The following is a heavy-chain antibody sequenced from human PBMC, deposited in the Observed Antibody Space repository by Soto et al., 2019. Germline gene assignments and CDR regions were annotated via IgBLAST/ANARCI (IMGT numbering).Heavy chain of an antibody. Sequence: SQTLSLTCAISGDSIARNSAACNWIRQSPSRGLEWLGRTYYKSKWYNDYAVSVKSRITINPDTSKNRFSLQLNSVSPEDTAVYYCTREVDDGPTWFDPWGQGTLVTVSS. CDR3: TREVDDGPTWFDP. J-gene: IGHJ5*02. D-gene: IGHD1-1*01. CDR2: TYYKSKWYN. CDR1: GDSIARNSAA. V-gene: IGHV6-1*01.